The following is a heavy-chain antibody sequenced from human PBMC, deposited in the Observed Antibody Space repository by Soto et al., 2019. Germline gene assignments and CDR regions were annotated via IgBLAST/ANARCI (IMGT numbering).Heavy chain of an antibody. CDR1: GFTFSNYA. CDR3: AKALGGSGWYYFDY. D-gene: IGHD6-19*01. CDR2: INNSGGST. V-gene: IGHV3-23*01. J-gene: IGHJ4*02. Sequence: PGGSLRLSCVASGFTFSNYAMSWVRQAPGKGLEWVSGINNSGGSTYYADSVNGRVTISRDNSKNTLYLQMNSLRADDTAVYYCAKALGGSGWYYFDYWGQGVLVTVPS.